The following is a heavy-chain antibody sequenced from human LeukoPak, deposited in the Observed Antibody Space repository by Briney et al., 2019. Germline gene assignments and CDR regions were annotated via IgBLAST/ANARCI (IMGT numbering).Heavy chain of an antibody. V-gene: IGHV3-74*03. Sequence: PGGSLRLSCAASGFTFSSYWMHWVRQAPGKGLVWVSRINSDGSASTYADSVKGRFTISRDNAKNTLYLQMNSLRTEDTAVYYCARDPSWETAMVHAFHIWGQGAMVTVSS. CDR1: GFTFSSYW. CDR2: INSDGSAS. CDR3: ARDPSWETAMVHAFHI. J-gene: IGHJ3*02. D-gene: IGHD5-18*01.